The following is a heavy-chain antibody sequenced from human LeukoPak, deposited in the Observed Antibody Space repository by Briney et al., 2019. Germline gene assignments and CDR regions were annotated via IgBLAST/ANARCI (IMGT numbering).Heavy chain of an antibody. V-gene: IGHV3-43*02. CDR2: ISGDGGST. CDR1: GFTFDDYA. CDR3: AKDLFSGTVATLYFYYYGMDV. D-gene: IGHD6-19*01. Sequence: PGGSLRLSCAASGFTFDDYAMHWVRQAPGKGLEWVSLISGDGGSTYFADSVKGRFTISRDNSKNSLYLQMNSLRTEDTALYYCAKDLFSGTVATLYFYYYGMDVWGQGTTVTVSS. J-gene: IGHJ6*02.